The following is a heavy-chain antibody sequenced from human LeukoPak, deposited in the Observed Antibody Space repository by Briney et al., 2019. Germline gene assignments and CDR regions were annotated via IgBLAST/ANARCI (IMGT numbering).Heavy chain of an antibody. Sequence: ASVKVSCKASGYTFTSYGISWVRQAPGQGLEWMGWISAYNGNTNYAQKLQGRVTMTTDTSTSTAYMELRSLRSDDTAVYYCARGPLSAVPYYDFWSGYWDYWGQGTLVTVSS. D-gene: IGHD3-3*01. CDR2: ISAYNGNT. CDR1: GYTFTSYG. CDR3: ARGPLSAVPYYDFWSGYWDY. V-gene: IGHV1-18*01. J-gene: IGHJ4*02.